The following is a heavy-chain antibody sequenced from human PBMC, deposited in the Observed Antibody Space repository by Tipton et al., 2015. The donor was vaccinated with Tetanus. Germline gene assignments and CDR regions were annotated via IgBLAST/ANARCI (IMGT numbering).Heavy chain of an antibody. CDR2: IYSDGST. V-gene: IGHV3-53*01. D-gene: IGHD7-27*01. Sequence: QLVQSGGGMTQPGDSLRLSCAASGFTVSSYQMTWVRQAPGKGLEWVSVIYSDGSTYYADSVKGRFTISRDNLKNTLSLQMNSLRAEDTAVYYCARGLGVDYWGQGTLVTVPS. CDR1: GFTVSSYQ. CDR3: ARGLGVDY. J-gene: IGHJ4*02.